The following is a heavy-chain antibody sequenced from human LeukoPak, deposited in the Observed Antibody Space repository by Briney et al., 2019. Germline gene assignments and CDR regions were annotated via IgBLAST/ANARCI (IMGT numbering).Heavy chain of an antibody. D-gene: IGHD2-2*01. J-gene: IGHJ3*01. CDR3: AREISRRNQLRSGAFDL. V-gene: IGHV3-48*04. CDR1: GFRFNDFA. Sequence: GGSLRLSCVVSGFRFNDFAFNWVRQAPGKGLEWLSYVGISSSSIYYADSVKGRFTISRDNDRNSVYLQMNSLRVEDTGFYYCAREISRRNQLRSGAFDLWGLGTRVTVSS. CDR2: VGISSSSI.